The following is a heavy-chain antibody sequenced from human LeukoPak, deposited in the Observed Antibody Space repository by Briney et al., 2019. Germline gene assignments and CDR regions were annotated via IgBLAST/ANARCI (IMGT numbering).Heavy chain of an antibody. CDR1: GFTFSSYE. CDR3: ASIDFRITMSIDY. D-gene: IGHD3-10*02. V-gene: IGHV3-48*03. CDR2: NSSSGSTI. Sequence: GGSLRLSCAASGFTFSSYEMNWVRQAPGKGLEWVSYNSSSGSTIYYADSAKGRFTISRDNAKNSLYLQMNSLRAEDTAVYYCASIDFRITMSIDYWGQGTLVTVSS. J-gene: IGHJ4*02.